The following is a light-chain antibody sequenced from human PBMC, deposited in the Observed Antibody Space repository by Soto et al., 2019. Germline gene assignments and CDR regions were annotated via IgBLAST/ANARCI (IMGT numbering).Light chain of an antibody. Sequence: QSALTQSASVSGSPGQSITISCTGTSSDVGGYNYVSWYQQHPGKAPKLMIYDVSNRPSGVSNRFSGSKSGNTASLTISGLQAEDEADYYCSSYTSSSTPRVFGTGTKLTVL. CDR3: SSYTSSSTPRV. CDR2: DVS. CDR1: SSDVGGYNY. V-gene: IGLV2-14*01. J-gene: IGLJ1*01.